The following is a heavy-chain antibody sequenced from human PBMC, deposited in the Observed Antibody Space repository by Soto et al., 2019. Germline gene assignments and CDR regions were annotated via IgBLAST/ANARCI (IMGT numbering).Heavy chain of an antibody. J-gene: IGHJ4*02. Sequence: EVQLVESGGGVVRPGGSLRLSREASGFTFDDYGMGWVRQAPGKGLEWVSGMSWNGRSITYADSVKGRFTISRDSAKNSLYLQMNSLASADRALYDCARYYTSVNWYHFDNWGEGTLVTVSS. CDR2: MSWNGRSI. CDR1: GFTFDDYG. V-gene: IGHV3-20*01. D-gene: IGHD1-1*01. CDR3: ARYYTSVNWYHFDN.